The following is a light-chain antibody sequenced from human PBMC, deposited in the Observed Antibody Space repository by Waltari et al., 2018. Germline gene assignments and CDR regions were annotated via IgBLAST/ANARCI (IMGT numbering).Light chain of an antibody. Sequence: DVVMTQSPLSLPVTLGQPASISCRSSQSLVSSDGNTYFNWFHQRPGQSPRHLLYKVSNRESGVPDRFSGSGSGTDFTLRISRVEAEDVGVYYCMQGIHRPWTFGQGTKVEIK. CDR1: QSLVSSDGNTY. J-gene: IGKJ1*01. CDR3: MQGIHRPWT. V-gene: IGKV2-30*01. CDR2: KVS.